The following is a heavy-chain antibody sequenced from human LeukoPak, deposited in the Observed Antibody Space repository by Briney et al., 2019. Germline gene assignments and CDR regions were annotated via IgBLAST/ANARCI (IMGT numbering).Heavy chain of an antibody. CDR2: ISYTGST. V-gene: IGHV4-59*01. J-gene: IGHJ4*02. CDR1: GDSITGYY. CDR3: VREPSSSGWFAY. Sequence: PSETLSLTCTVSGDSITGYYWSWIRQPPGKGLEWIAYISYTGSTNYNPSLRGRVTISLDTSANQFSLKFSSVTTTDTAVYYCVREPSSSGWFAYWGQGTLVTASS. D-gene: IGHD6-19*01.